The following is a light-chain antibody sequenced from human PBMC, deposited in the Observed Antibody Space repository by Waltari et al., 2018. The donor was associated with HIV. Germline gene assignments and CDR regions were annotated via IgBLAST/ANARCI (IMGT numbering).Light chain of an antibody. CDR1: NLGDKY. CDR3: QAWDTSTGV. V-gene: IGLV3-1*01. J-gene: IGLJ1*01. Sequence: SYELIQPPSVSVSPGQTATITCSGDNLGDKYVCWYPQKPGQSPVLVVYQDNKRPSGIPERFSGSNSGNTATLTINGTQAVDEGDYYCQAWDTSTGVFGAGTKVSVL. CDR2: QDN.